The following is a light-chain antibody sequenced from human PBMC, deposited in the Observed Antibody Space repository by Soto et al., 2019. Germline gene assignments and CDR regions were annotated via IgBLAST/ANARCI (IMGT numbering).Light chain of an antibody. CDR3: LHYNKRPRWT. J-gene: IGKJ1*01. CDR1: QNISTN. V-gene: IGKV3-15*01. CDR2: DTS. Sequence: EIVMTQSPATLSVSPGERATLSCRASQNISTNVAWYQQKPGQAPRLLIYDTSTRATSIPARFSGSGSGTEFTLTISGLQPEDFAVYYCLHYNKRPRWTFGQGTKVDIK.